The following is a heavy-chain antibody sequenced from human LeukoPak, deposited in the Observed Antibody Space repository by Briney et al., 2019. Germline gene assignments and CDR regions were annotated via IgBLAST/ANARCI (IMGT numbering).Heavy chain of an antibody. V-gene: IGHV3-66*01. CDR1: GFTFSSYW. D-gene: IGHD5-24*01. J-gene: IGHJ6*02. Sequence: GGSLRLSCAASGFTFSSYWMSWVRQAPGKGLEWVSLIYSGGSTYYADSVKGRFTISRDNSKNTLYLQMNSLRAEDTAVYYCASRDKGYYYGMDVWGQGTTVTVSS. CDR3: ASRDKGYYYGMDV. CDR2: IYSGGST.